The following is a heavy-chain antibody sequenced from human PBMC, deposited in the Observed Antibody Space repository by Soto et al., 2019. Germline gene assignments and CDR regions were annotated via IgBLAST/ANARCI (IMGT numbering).Heavy chain of an antibody. Sequence: ASVKVSCKASGYTFTSYGISWVRQAPGQGLEWMGWISAYNGNTNYAQKLQGRVTMTTDTSTSTAYMELRSLRSDDTAVYYCARGDYAILTGYYPRTYYFDYWGQGTLVTVYS. J-gene: IGHJ4*02. CDR1: GYTFTSYG. V-gene: IGHV1-18*01. CDR3: ARGDYAILTGYYPRTYYFDY. D-gene: IGHD3-9*01. CDR2: ISAYNGNT.